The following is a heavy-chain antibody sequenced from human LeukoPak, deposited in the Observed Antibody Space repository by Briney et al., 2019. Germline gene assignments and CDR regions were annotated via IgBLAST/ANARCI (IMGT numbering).Heavy chain of an antibody. CDR1: GFTFSRLG. CDR2: IHDDGTMG. D-gene: IGHD5-12*01. J-gene: IGHJ6*04. CDR3: AKEGDEFRGYLDV. Sequence: GGTLRLSCATSGFTFSRLGMQWVRQAPGKGLEGVAVIHDDGTMGQYADSVKGRFTISKDFSRNTLHLQMHSLRDDDTAVYYCAKEGDEFRGYLDVWGKGTTVTVSS. V-gene: IGHV3-30*02.